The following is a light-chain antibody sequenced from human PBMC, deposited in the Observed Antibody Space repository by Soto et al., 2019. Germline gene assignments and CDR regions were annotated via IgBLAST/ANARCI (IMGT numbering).Light chain of an antibody. CDR2: DAS. Sequence: IQMTQSPSSVSASVGDRVTITCRASQSISSYLNWYQQKPGKAPKLLIYDASNLETGVPSRFSGSGSGTDFTFTISSLQPEDIATYYCQQYDNLPITFGQGTRLEIK. J-gene: IGKJ5*01. CDR1: QSISSY. CDR3: QQYDNLPIT. V-gene: IGKV1-33*01.